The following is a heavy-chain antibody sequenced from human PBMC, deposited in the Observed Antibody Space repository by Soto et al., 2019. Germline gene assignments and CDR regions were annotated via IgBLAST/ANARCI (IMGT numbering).Heavy chain of an antibody. CDR2: ISGSGGST. D-gene: IGHD6-19*01. V-gene: IGHV3-23*01. Sequence: PGGSLRLSCAASGFTFSSYAMSWVRQAPGKGLEWVSAISGSGGSTYYADSVKGRFTISRDNSKNTLYLQMNSLRAEDTAVYYCAKSSRHSSGWYAFDYWGQGTLVTVSS. CDR3: AKSSRHSSGWYAFDY. CDR1: GFTFSSYA. J-gene: IGHJ4*02.